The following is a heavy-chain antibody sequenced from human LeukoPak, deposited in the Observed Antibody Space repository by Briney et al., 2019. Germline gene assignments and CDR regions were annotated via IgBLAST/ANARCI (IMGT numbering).Heavy chain of an antibody. CDR2: IYYSGST. V-gene: IGHV4-61*08. J-gene: IGHJ5*02. Sequence: PSETLSLTCTVSGGSISSGDYYWSWIRQPPGKGLEWIGYIYYSGSTNYNPSLKSRVTISVDTSKNQFSLKLSSVTAADAAVYYCARHGDYGDYGGWFDPWGQGTLVTVSS. CDR3: ARHGDYGDYGGWFDP. CDR1: GGSISSGDYY. D-gene: IGHD4-17*01.